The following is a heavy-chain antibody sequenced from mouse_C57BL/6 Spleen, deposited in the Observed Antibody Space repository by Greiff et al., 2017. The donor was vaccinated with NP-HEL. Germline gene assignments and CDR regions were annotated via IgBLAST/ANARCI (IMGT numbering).Heavy chain of an antibody. CDR1: GYSFTGYY. CDR3: ARRGGFHWYFDV. J-gene: IGHJ1*03. CDR2: INPSTGGT. Sequence: VQLQQSGPELVKPGASVKISCKASGYSFTGYYMNWVKQSPEKSLEWIGEINPSTGGTTYNQKFKAKATLTVDKSSSTAYMQLKSLTSEDSAVYYCARRGGFHWYFDVWGTGTTVTVSS. D-gene: IGHD1-1*02. V-gene: IGHV1-42*01.